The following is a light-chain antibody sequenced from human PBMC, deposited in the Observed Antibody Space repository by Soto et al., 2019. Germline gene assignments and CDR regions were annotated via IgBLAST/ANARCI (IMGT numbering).Light chain of an antibody. Sequence: QSVLTQPRSVSGSPGQSVTVSCTGTSRDVGIYNYVSWYQQRPGTAPKVMIYEGSKRPSGVSNRFSGSKSGNTASLTISGLQAEDEADYYCCSYAGSSTFVFGGGTKLTVI. CDR1: SRDVGIYNY. CDR2: EGS. CDR3: CSYAGSSTFV. V-gene: IGLV2-23*03. J-gene: IGLJ3*02.